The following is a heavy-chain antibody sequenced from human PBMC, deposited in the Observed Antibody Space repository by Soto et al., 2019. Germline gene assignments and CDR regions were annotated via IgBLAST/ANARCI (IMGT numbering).Heavy chain of an antibody. D-gene: IGHD3-9*01. CDR2: IYHSGSI. V-gene: IGHV4-30-2*01. CDR1: GGSISSGGYS. Sequence: PSETLSLTCAGSGGSISSGGYSWSWIRQPPGKGLEGIGYIYHSGSIYYNPSLKSRVTISVDRSKNQFSLKLSSVTAADTAVYYCAREKTPRSPHYFYYGMDVWGQGTTVTVSS. J-gene: IGHJ6*02. CDR3: AREKTPRSPHYFYYGMDV.